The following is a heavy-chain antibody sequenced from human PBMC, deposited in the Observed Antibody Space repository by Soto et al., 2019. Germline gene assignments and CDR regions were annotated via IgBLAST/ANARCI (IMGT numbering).Heavy chain of an antibody. CDR1: GFTFSSYG. CDR2: ISYDGSNK. CDR3: ARDSSGWPDY. V-gene: IGHV3-30*03. J-gene: IGHJ4*02. D-gene: IGHD6-19*01. Sequence: PGGSLRLSCAASGFTFSSYGMHWVRQAPGKGLEWVAVISYDGSNKYYADSVKGRFTISRDNSKNSLYLQMNSLRAEDTAVYYCARDSSGWPDYWGQGTLVTVSS.